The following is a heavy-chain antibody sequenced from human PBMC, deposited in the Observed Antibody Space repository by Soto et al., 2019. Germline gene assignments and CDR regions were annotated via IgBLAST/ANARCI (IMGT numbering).Heavy chain of an antibody. CDR1: GFNFGDYA. J-gene: IGHJ4*02. D-gene: IGHD2-15*01. CDR3: AASAVVAAHY. CDR2: ILFDGNKK. V-gene: IGHV3-30*04. Sequence: GGSLRLSCSASGFNFGDYAMHWVRQAPGKELEWVAYILFDGNKKYYADSVKGRFTVSRDNAKNLLYLQMNSLRAEDTAVYYCAASAVVAAHYWGQGALVTVSS.